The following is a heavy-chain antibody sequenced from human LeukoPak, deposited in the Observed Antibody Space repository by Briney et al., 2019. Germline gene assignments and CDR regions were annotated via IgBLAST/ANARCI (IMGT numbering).Heavy chain of an antibody. CDR2: ICYSGST. V-gene: IGHV4-31*03. CDR3: ARVRRGYSGFYYYYGKDV. D-gene: IGHD5-12*01. CDR1: GGSISSGGYY. Sequence: TPSQTLSLTCTVSGGSISSGGYYWSWIRQHPGKGLEWIGYICYSGSTYYNPSLKSRVTISVDTSKNQFSLKLSSVTAADTAVYYCARVRRGYSGFYYYYGKDVWGQGTTVTVSS. J-gene: IGHJ6*02.